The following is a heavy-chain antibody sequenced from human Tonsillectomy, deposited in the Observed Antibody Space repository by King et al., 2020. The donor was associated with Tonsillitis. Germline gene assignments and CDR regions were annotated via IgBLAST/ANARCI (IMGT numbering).Heavy chain of an antibody. Sequence: QLQESGPGLVKPSETLSLTCSVFGGSISSSNYYWGWIRQPPGKGLEWIGSIFYSGNTYYNPSLKSRVTISVDTSNNQFYLKLTSVTAADTGVYYCARQDSSWWGWFDPWGQGTLVTVSS. V-gene: IGHV4-39*01. CDR1: GGSISSSNYY. CDR3: ARQDSSWWGWFDP. J-gene: IGHJ5*02. D-gene: IGHD6-13*01. CDR2: IFYSGNT.